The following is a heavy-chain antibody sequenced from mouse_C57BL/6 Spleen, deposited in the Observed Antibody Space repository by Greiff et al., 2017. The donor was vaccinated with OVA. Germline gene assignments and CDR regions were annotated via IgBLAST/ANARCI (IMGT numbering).Heavy chain of an antibody. Sequence: VQGVESGPGLVQPSQSLSITCTVSGFSLTSYGLHWVRQSPGKGLEWLGVIWSGGSTDYNAAFISRLSISKDNSKSQVFFKMNSLQADDTAIYYCASPPTVVATDWYFDVWGTGTTVTVSS. V-gene: IGHV2-2*01. CDR3: ASPPTVVATDWYFDV. J-gene: IGHJ1*03. CDR2: IWSGGST. D-gene: IGHD1-1*01. CDR1: GFSLTSYG.